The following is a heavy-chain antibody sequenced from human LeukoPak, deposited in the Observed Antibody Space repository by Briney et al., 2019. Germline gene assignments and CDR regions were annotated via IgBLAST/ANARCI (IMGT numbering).Heavy chain of an antibody. CDR1: GFTVSSNY. J-gene: IGHJ4*02. Sequence: GGSLRLSCAASGFTVSSNYMSWVRQAPGEGLEWVSGISAGGGTIYYTDSVKGRFTISRDNSKNTLDLQMNSLRAEDTAVYYCAKDRARAAAGFFDFWGQGTLVTVSS. V-gene: IGHV3-23*01. CDR3: AKDRARAAAGFFDF. D-gene: IGHD6-13*01. CDR2: ISAGGGTI.